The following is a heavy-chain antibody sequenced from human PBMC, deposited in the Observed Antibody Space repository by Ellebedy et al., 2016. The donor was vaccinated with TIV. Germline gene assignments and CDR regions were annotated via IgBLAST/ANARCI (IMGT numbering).Heavy chain of an antibody. V-gene: IGHV3-73*01. CDR1: GYTFTGYY. CDR3: ARDQGYYYGSGSHYYGMDV. Sequence: ASVKVSCKASGYTFTGYYMHWVRQASGKGLEWVGRIRSKANSYATAYAASVKGRFTISRDDSKNTAYLQMNSLRAEDTAVYYCARDQGYYYGSGSHYYGMDVWGQGTTVTVSS. CDR2: IRSKANSYAT. J-gene: IGHJ6*02. D-gene: IGHD3-10*01.